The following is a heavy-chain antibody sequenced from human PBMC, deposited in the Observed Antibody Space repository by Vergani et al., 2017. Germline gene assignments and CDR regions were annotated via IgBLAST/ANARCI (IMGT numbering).Heavy chain of an antibody. Sequence: VQLVESGGGVVQPGRSLRLSCAASGFTFSSYAMSWVRQAPGKGLEWVSAISGSGGSTYYADSVKGRFTISRDNSKNTLYLQMNSLRAEDTAVYYCAKLFYSSGSLFPDAFDIWGQGTMVTVSS. J-gene: IGHJ3*02. CDR3: AKLFYSSGSLFPDAFDI. CDR1: GFTFSSYA. CDR2: ISGSGGST. V-gene: IGHV3-23*04. D-gene: IGHD3-22*01.